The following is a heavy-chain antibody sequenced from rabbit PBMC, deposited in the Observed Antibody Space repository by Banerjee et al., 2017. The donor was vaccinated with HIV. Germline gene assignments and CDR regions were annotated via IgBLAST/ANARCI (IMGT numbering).Heavy chain of an antibody. Sequence: QSLEESGGDLVKPGASLTLTCTASGFDFSSYYDMCWVRQAPGKGLEWIGCIYAGSGSTCYASWAKGRFTISKTSSTTVTLQMTSLTVADTATYFCARSYAGKAISSLNLWGPGTLVTVS. J-gene: IGHJ4*01. V-gene: IGHV1S40*01. CDR1: GFDFSSYYD. D-gene: IGHD4-2*01. CDR3: ARSYAGKAISSLNL. CDR2: IYAGSGST.